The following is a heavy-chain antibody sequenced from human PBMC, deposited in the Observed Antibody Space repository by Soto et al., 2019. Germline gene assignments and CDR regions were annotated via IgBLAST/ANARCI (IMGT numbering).Heavy chain of an antibody. Sequence: GASVKVSFKASGCTFSSYAISWVRQAPGQGLEWMGGIIPIFGTANYAQKFQGRVTITADESTSTAYMELSSLRSEDTAVYYCAGGSYGDYHYWYFDLWGRGTLVTVSS. D-gene: IGHD4-17*01. CDR2: IIPIFGTA. CDR1: GCTFSSYA. V-gene: IGHV1-69*13. CDR3: AGGSYGDYHYWYFDL. J-gene: IGHJ2*01.